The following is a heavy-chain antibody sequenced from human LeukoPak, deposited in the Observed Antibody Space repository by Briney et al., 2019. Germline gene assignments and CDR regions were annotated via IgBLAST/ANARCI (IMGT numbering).Heavy chain of an antibody. Sequence: PGGSLRLSCAASGFTFSSYSMNWVRQAPGKGLEWLSYISSGSGTTYYADSVKGRFTISRDNAKSSLYLQMNSLRDEDTAVYYCARQTSYDSSGYPIDYWGQGTLVTVSS. J-gene: IGHJ4*02. D-gene: IGHD3-22*01. CDR3: ARQTSYDSSGYPIDY. CDR2: ISSGSGTT. V-gene: IGHV3-48*02. CDR1: GFTFSSYS.